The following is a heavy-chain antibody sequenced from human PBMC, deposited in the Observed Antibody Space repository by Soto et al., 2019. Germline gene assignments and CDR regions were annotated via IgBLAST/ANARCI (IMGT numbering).Heavy chain of an antibody. CDR1: GFTFSSYG. J-gene: IGHJ4*02. V-gene: IGHV3-33*01. CDR2: IWYDGSNK. D-gene: IGHD3-10*01. CDR3: ARDSTIRVPRWFGEPPSPGDY. Sequence: GGSLRLSCAASGFTFSSYGMHWVRQAPGKGLEWVAVIWYDGSNKYYADSVKGRFTISRDNSKNTLYLQMNSLRAEDTAVYYCARDSTIRVPRWFGEPPSPGDYWGQGTLVTVSS.